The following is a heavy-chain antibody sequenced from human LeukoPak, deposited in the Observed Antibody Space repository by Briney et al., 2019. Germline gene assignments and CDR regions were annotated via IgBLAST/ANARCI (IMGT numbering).Heavy chain of an antibody. V-gene: IGHV3-74*01. J-gene: IGHJ4*02. CDR2: FNSDGSST. D-gene: IGHD2-21*02. Sequence: GGSLRLSCAASGFTFSTYWMHWVRRAPGKGLVWVSRFNSDGSSTYYADSVKGRFTISRDNAKNTLYLQMNSLRAEDTAVYYCARVALAYCGGDCYSGSRLDYWGQGTLVTVSS. CDR3: ARVALAYCGGDCYSGSRLDY. CDR1: GFTFSTYW.